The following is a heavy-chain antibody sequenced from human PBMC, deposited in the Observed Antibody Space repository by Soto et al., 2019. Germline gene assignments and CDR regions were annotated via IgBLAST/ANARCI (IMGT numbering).Heavy chain of an antibody. CDR1: GFTFSSYA. J-gene: IGHJ6*02. CDR3: AKGAVAATEHYYCYYGMDV. Sequence: GGSLRLSCAASGFTFSSYAMSWVRQAPGKGLEWVSAISGSGGSTYYADSVKGRFTISRDNSKNTLYLQMNSLRAEDTAVYYCAKGAVAATEHYYCYYGMDVWGQGTTVTVSS. V-gene: IGHV3-23*01. D-gene: IGHD2-15*01. CDR2: ISGSGGST.